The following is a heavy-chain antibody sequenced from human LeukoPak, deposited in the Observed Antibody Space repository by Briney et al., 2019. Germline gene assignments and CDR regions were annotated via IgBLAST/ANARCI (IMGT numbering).Heavy chain of an antibody. D-gene: IGHD3-16*01. CDR1: GGSISSGSYY. CDR2: IYNSGDP. V-gene: IGHV4-30-4*08. Sequence: SETLSLTCTISGGSISSGSYYWSWIRQLPGKGLEWIGYIYNSGDPHYNPSLKSRVTISVDTSKNQFSLKLSSVTAADTAVYYCAISRYDYVWGYYYGMDVWGQGTTVTVSS. CDR3: AISRYDYVWGYYYGMDV. J-gene: IGHJ6*02.